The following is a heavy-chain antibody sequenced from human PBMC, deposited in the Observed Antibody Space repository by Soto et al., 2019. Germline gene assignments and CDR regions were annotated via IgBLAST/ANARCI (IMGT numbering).Heavy chain of an antibody. CDR2: IYYSGST. CDR1: GGSISGDY. Sequence: SETLSLTCTVSGGSISGDYWSWIRQPPGKGLEWIGYIYYSGSTKYSPSLKSRVTMSVDTSKNHFSLKLSSVTAADTAVYYCARVSTPPTYSYDRSGYYYFDYWGQGILVTVSS. V-gene: IGHV4-59*01. CDR3: ARVSTPPTYSYDRSGYYYFDY. D-gene: IGHD3-22*01. J-gene: IGHJ4*02.